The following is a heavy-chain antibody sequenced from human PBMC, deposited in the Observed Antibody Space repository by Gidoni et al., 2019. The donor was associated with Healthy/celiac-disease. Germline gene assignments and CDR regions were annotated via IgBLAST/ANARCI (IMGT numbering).Heavy chain of an antibody. CDR1: GFTFSRYS. Sequence: EVQLVESGGGLVQPGGSLRLSCAASGFTFSRYSMNWVRQAPGKGLEWVSYISSSSSTIYYADSVKGRFTISRDNAKNSLYLQMNSLRAEDTAVYYCARDRGHIVVVTAEHYFDYWGQGTLVTVSS. J-gene: IGHJ4*02. D-gene: IGHD2-21*02. CDR2: ISSSSSTI. V-gene: IGHV3-48*01. CDR3: ARDRGHIVVVTAEHYFDY.